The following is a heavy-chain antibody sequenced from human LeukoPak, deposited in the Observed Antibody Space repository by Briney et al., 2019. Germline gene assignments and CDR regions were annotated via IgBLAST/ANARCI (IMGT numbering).Heavy chain of an antibody. D-gene: IGHD2-2*01. Sequence: SETLSLTCTVSGGSISSNRYYWGWIRQPPGKGLEWIGSFYYSGSTYYNPSLRSRVTISVDTSKNQFSLKLSSVTAADTAVYYCARPQEYQLLNYYYYGMDVWGQGTTVTVSS. CDR3: ARPQEYQLLNYYYYGMDV. J-gene: IGHJ6*02. V-gene: IGHV4-39*07. CDR2: FYYSGST. CDR1: GGSISSNRYY.